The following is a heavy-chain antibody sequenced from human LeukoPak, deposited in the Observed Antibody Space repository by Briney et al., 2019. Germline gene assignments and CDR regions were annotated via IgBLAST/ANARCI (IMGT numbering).Heavy chain of an antibody. Sequence: GGSLRLSCAASGFTFSDYHMSWIRQAPGEGLEWVSYISSSGSTIYYADSVKGRFTISRDNAKNSLYLQMNSLRAEDTAVYYCARAPYYGFQYYFDYWGQGTLVTVSS. V-gene: IGHV3-11*01. D-gene: IGHD3-10*01. CDR3: ARAPYYGFQYYFDY. J-gene: IGHJ4*02. CDR2: ISSSGSTI. CDR1: GFTFSDYH.